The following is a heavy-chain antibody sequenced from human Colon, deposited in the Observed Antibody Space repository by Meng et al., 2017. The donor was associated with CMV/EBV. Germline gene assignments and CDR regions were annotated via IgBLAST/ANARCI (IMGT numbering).Heavy chain of an antibody. Sequence: GESLKISCSASGFPLSDYYMSWIRQAPGKGLEWVSYTSSSGSTIYYADSVKGRFTISRDNAKNSLYLQMNSLRAEDTAVYYCAREDGYSSSWGYFDYWGQGTLVTVSS. J-gene: IGHJ4*02. D-gene: IGHD6-13*01. CDR2: TSSSGSTI. CDR1: GFPLSDYY. V-gene: IGHV3-11*01. CDR3: AREDGYSSSWGYFDY.